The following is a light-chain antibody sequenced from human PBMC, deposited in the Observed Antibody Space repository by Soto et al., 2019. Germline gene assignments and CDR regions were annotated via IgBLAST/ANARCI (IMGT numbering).Light chain of an antibody. J-gene: IGLJ3*02. CDR3: QTWGTGIPWL. V-gene: IGLV4-69*01. CDR2: LNSDGSH. CDR1: SGHSSYA. Sequence: QSVLTQSPSASASLGASVKLTCTLSSGHSSYAIAWHQQQPEKGPRYLMKLNSDGSHSKGDGIPDRFSGSSSGAERYLTISSLQSEDEADYYCQTWGTGIPWLFCGGTTVTVL.